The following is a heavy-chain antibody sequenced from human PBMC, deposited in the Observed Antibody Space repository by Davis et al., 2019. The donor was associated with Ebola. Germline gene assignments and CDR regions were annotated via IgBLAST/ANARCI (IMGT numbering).Heavy chain of an antibody. Sequence: SETLSLTCTVSGGSISSYYWSWIRQPPGKGLEWIGYIYYSGSTNYNPSLKSRVTISVDTSKNQFSLKLSSVTAADTAVYYCARRQIYYDSSGYYHGGFDYWGQGTLVTVSS. CDR3: ARRQIYYDSSGYYHGGFDY. V-gene: IGHV4-59*01. J-gene: IGHJ4*02. CDR2: IYYSGST. D-gene: IGHD3-22*01. CDR1: GGSISSYY.